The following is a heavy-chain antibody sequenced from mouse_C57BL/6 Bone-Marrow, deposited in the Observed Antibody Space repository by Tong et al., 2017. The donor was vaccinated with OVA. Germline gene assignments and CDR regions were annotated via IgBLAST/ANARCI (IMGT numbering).Heavy chain of an antibody. Sequence: VQLQESGAELVRPGTSVKMSCKASGYTFTSYYIHWVKQRPGQGLEWIGWIYPGDGSTKYNEKFKGKTTLTADKSSSTAYMLLSSLTSEDSAIYFCARPKAIYDGPGAYWGQGTLVTVSA. V-gene: IGHV1S56*01. CDR3: ARPKAIYDGPGAY. J-gene: IGHJ3*01. D-gene: IGHD2-3*01. CDR2: IYPGDGST. CDR1: GYTFTSYY.